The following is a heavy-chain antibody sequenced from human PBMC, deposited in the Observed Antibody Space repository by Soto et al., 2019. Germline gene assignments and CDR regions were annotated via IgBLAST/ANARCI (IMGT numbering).Heavy chain of an antibody. CDR1: GYSFASYV. Sequence: QVQLVQSGAEVKKPGASVKVSCKASGYSFASYVMHWVRHAPGQRLEWMGWINAGNGNTKYSQKFQGRVTITRDTSASTAYMELSSLRSEDTAVYYCARDFLIAVAANYGMDVWGQGTAVTVS. J-gene: IGHJ6*02. CDR2: INAGNGNT. CDR3: ARDFLIAVAANYGMDV. V-gene: IGHV1-3*01. D-gene: IGHD6-19*01.